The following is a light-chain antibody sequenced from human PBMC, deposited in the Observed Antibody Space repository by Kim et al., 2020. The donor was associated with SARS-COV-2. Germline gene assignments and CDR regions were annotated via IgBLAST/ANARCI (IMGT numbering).Light chain of an antibody. V-gene: IGKV1-27*01. J-gene: IGKJ1*01. CDR1: QVISSN. CDR2: DAS. Sequence: ASVVDRVTITCRASQVISSNVAWYQQKPGDVPKLLIYDASALLSGVPSRFSGSGSGTDFTLTISSLQPEDVATYYCQKYNGAPWTFGQGTKVDIK. CDR3: QKYNGAPWT.